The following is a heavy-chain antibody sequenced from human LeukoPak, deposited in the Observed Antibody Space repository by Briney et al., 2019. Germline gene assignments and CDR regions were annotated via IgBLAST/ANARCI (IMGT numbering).Heavy chain of an antibody. CDR1: GDSISGYY. D-gene: IGHD1-1*01. CDR2: IYYSGST. J-gene: IGHJ2*01. CDR3: ARKAPGTTSGYWYFDL. Sequence: SETLCLTCTVSGDSISGYYWSWIRQPPGKGLEWIGYIYYSGSTNYNPSLKSGVTISVHTSENQFSLKLSSVTAADAAVYYCARKAPGTTSGYWYFDLWGRGTLVTVSS. V-gene: IGHV4-59*12.